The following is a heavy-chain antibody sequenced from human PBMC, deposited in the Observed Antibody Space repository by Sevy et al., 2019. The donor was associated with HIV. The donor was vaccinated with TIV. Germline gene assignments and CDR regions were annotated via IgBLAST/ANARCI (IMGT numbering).Heavy chain of an antibody. CDR2: ISAYNGNT. J-gene: IGHJ4*02. Sequence: ASVKVSCKASGYTFTSYGISWVRQAPGQGLEWMGWISAYNGNTNDAQKLQGRVTMTTDTSTSTAYMELRSLRSDDTAVYYCARVWPHGDYGGGYYFDYWGQGTLVTVSS. CDR3: ARVWPHGDYGGGYYFDY. CDR1: GYTFTSYG. V-gene: IGHV1-18*01. D-gene: IGHD4-17*01.